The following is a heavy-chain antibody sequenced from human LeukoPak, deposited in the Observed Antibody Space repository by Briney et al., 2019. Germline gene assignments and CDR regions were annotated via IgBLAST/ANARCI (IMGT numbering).Heavy chain of an antibody. V-gene: IGHV3-66*02. CDR1: GFSVSSNY. Sequence: PGGSLRLSCAASGFSVSSNYMNWVRQAPGKGLEWVSAIYTGGTTYYADSVKGRFTISRDNPKNTLYLQMNSLRAEDTAVYYCARDKLGSGYSSDFDYWGQGTLVTVSS. D-gene: IGHD6-19*01. CDR2: IYTGGTT. J-gene: IGHJ4*02. CDR3: ARDKLGSGYSSDFDY.